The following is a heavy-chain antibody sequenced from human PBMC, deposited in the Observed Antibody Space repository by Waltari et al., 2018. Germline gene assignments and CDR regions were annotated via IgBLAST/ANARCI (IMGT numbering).Heavy chain of an antibody. CDR2: ISTSGST. Sequence: QVQLQESGPGLVKPSETLSLTCTVSGGSISSYYWSWIRPPAGKGLEWIGRISTSGSTNYNPALKSRVTMSVDTSKTQFSLKLSSVTAADTAVYYCARDVTPRPPFYYYYMDVWGKGTTVTISS. D-gene: IGHD6-6*01. CDR3: ARDVTPRPPFYYYYMDV. CDR1: GGSISSYY. J-gene: IGHJ6*03. V-gene: IGHV4-4*07.